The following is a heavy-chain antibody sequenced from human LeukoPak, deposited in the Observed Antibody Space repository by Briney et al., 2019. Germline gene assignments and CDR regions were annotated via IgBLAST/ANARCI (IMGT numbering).Heavy chain of an antibody. Sequence: LSLTCTVSGGSISSSSYYWGWIRQAPGKGLEWVSYISPSANTIYYADSVNGRFTISRDNAKDSVYLQMNSLRAEDTAVYYCARIFYGDYVDYWGQGTLVTVSS. J-gene: IGHJ4*02. CDR3: ARIFYGDYVDY. V-gene: IGHV3-11*01. CDR1: GGSISSSSYY. CDR2: ISPSANTI. D-gene: IGHD4-17*01.